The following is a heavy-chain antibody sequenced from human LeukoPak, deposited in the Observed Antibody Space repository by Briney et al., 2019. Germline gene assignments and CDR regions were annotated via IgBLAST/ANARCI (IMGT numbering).Heavy chain of an antibody. CDR2: INWNGGGT. V-gene: IGHV3-20*04. CDR1: GFTFDDYG. CDR3: ARVSGGRYFDWFQGDFDY. J-gene: IGHJ4*02. D-gene: IGHD3-9*01. Sequence: GGSLRLSCAASGFTFDDYGMSWVRQAPGKGLEWVSGINWNGGGTGYADSVKGRFTISRDNAKNSLYLQMNSLRAEDTALYYCARVSGGRYFDWFQGDFDYWGQGTLVTVSS.